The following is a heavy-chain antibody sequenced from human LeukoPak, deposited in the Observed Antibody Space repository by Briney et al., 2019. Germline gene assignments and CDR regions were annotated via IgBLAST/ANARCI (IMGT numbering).Heavy chain of an antibody. V-gene: IGHV1-2*02. J-gene: IGHJ4*02. CDR2: INPNSGGT. D-gene: IGHD6-13*01. CDR3: ARDSGYSSSWYFGY. CDR1: GYTFTGYY. Sequence: GALVKVSCKASGYTFTGYYVYWVRQAPGQGLEWMGWINPNSGGTNYAQKFQGRVTMTRDTSISTAYMELSRLRSDDTAVYYCARDSGYSSSWYFGYWGQGTLVTVSS.